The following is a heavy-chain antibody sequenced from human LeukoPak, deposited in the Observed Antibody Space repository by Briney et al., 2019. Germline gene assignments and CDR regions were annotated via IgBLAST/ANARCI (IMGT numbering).Heavy chain of an antibody. D-gene: IGHD1-26*01. J-gene: IGHJ3*02. CDR3: ARDRRRDLLHAFDI. V-gene: IGHV4-59*01. Sequence: SETLSLTCTVSGGTISRYYWSWIRQPPGKGLEWITYIDYSGSTNYNPSLKSRLTISLDASKNQFSLKLSSVTAADTAVYYCARDRRRDLLHAFDIWGQGTMVTVSS. CDR1: GGTISRYY. CDR2: IDYSGST.